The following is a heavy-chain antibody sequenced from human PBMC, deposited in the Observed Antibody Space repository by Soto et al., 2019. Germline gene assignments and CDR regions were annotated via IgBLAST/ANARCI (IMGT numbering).Heavy chain of an antibody. J-gene: IGHJ1*01. CDR2: IIPILGIA. CDR3: AKDHYDSSGTEYFQH. CDR1: GGTFSSYT. D-gene: IGHD3-22*01. Sequence: QVQLVQSGAEVKKPGSSVKVSCKASGGTFSSYTISRVRQAPGQGLEWMGRIIPILGIANYAQKFQGRVTITADKSTSTAYMELSSLRSEDTAVYYCAKDHYDSSGTEYFQHWGQGTLVTVSS. V-gene: IGHV1-69*08.